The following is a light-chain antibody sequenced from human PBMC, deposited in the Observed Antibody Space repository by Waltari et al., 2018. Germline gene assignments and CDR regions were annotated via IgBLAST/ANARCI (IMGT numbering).Light chain of an antibody. CDR3: QSADSSGTYVV. Sequence: SYELTQPPSVSVSPGQTARITCSGDALPKPSAYWYQQKPGQAPVLVIYKDSERPSGIPERFSGSSSGTTVTLTISGVQAEDEADYYCQSADSSGTYVVFGGGTKLTVL. CDR1: ALPKPS. V-gene: IGLV3-25*03. J-gene: IGLJ2*01. CDR2: KDS.